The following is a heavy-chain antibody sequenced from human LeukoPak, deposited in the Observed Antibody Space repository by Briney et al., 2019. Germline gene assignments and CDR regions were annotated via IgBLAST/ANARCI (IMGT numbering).Heavy chain of an antibody. CDR3: ARDREATYYYDSSGYSFDY. D-gene: IGHD3-22*01. CDR1: GFTFSSYA. Sequence: GRSLRLSCAASGFTFSSYAMHWVRQAPGKGLEWVAVISYDGSNKYYADSVKGRFTISRDNSKNMLYLQMNSLRAEDTAVYYCARDREATYYYDSSGYSFDYWGQGTLVTVSS. CDR2: ISYDGSNK. J-gene: IGHJ4*02. V-gene: IGHV3-30*04.